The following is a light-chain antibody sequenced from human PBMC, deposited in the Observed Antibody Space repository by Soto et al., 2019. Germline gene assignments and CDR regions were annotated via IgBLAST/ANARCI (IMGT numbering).Light chain of an antibody. CDR2: GAF. CDR1: QSVRSN. J-gene: IGKJ1*01. Sequence: EIVMTQSPVTLSVSPGERATLSCRASQSVRSNLAWYQQKPGQALSLLIYGAFTRATGIPTRFSGTGSGTEFTLTISSLQSEDFALYYCQQYNDWPLTFGQGTKVEV. CDR3: QQYNDWPLT. V-gene: IGKV3-15*01.